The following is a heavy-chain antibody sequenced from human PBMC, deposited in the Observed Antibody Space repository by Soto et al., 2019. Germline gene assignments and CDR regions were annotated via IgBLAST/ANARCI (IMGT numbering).Heavy chain of an antibody. D-gene: IGHD1-26*01. CDR3: AREVGATLNWFDP. J-gene: IGHJ5*02. V-gene: IGHV1-69*13. CDR2: IIPIFGTA. CDR1: GGTFSSYA. Sequence: SVKVSCKSSGGTFSSYAISCVRQAPGQGLEWMGGIIPIFGTANYAQKFQGRVTITADESTSTAYMELSSLRSEDTAVYYCAREVGATLNWFDPWGQGTLVTVSS.